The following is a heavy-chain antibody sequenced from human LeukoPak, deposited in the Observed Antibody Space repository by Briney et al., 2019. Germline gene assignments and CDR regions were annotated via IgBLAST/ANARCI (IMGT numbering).Heavy chain of an antibody. CDR2: INHSGST. V-gene: IGHV4-34*01. Sequence: SETLSLTCAVYGGSFSDYYWSWIRQPPGKGLEWVGEINHSGSTNYNPSLKSRVTISVDTSKNQFSLKLSSVTAADTAVYYCARGATRKDRRWEKYGMDVWGKGTTVTVSS. D-gene: IGHD1-26*01. J-gene: IGHJ6*04. CDR1: GGSFSDYY. CDR3: ARGATRKDRRWEKYGMDV.